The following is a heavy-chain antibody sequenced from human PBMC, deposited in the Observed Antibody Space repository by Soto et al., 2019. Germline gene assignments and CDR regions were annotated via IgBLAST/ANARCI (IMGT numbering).Heavy chain of an antibody. CDR2: ISAYNGNT. D-gene: IGHD3-3*01. Sequence: QVQLVQSGAEVKKPGASVKVSCKASGYTFTSYGISWVRQAPGQGLEWMGWISAYNGNTNYAQKLQGRVNMTTDPSTSTAYLELRGLRSDDTAGYYCARGGGDFGENYYYYYGMDVWGQGTTVTVSS. CDR1: GYTFTSYG. V-gene: IGHV1-18*01. J-gene: IGHJ6*02. CDR3: ARGGGDFGENYYYYYGMDV.